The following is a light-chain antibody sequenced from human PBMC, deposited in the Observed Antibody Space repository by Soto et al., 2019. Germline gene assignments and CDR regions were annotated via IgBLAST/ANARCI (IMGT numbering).Light chain of an antibody. Sequence: QSVLTQPASVSGSPGQSITISCTGNSSDVGSNNLVSWFQQHPGKAPKLMIYEGNKRPSGVSNRFAGSKSGNTASLTISGLQAEDEADYYCCSYAGGSTFFYVFGTGTKLTGL. V-gene: IGLV2-23*03. CDR1: SSDVGSNNL. J-gene: IGLJ1*01. CDR2: EGN. CDR3: CSYAGGSTFFYV.